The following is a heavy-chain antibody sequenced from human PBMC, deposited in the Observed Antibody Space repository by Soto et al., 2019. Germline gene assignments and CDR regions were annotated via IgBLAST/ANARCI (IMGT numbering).Heavy chain of an antibody. J-gene: IGHJ5*02. V-gene: IGHV4-34*01. CDR1: GGYFSGDC. D-gene: IGHD3-9*01. CDR2: INHSGIT. Sequence: SETLSVTCAVYGGYFSGDCWNWIRQSPGKGLEWIGEINHSGITNYNPSPKSRATIFVDTSKKQFTLQLTSVTAADTAVYYCARGASTERYFSPSGGAWFDPWGQGTLVTVSS. CDR3: ARGASTERYFSPSGGAWFDP.